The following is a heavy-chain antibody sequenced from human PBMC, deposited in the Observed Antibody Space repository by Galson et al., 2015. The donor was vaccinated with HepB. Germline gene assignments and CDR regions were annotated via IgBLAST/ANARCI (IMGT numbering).Heavy chain of an antibody. Sequence: SVKVSCKASGGTFSSYAISWVRQAPGQGLEWMGGIIPIFGTANYAQKFQGRVTITADESTSTAYMELSSLRSEDTAVYYCARAPLGLGYFDYWGQGTLVTVSS. J-gene: IGHJ4*02. D-gene: IGHD7-27*01. CDR3: ARAPLGLGYFDY. V-gene: IGHV1-69*13. CDR2: IIPIFGTA. CDR1: GGTFSSYA.